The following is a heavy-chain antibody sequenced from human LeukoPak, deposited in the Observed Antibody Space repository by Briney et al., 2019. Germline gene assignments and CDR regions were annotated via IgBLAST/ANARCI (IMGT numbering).Heavy chain of an antibody. J-gene: IGHJ4*02. V-gene: IGHV4-59*12. D-gene: IGHD6-13*01. CDR1: GDSISGYY. CDR3: ARGLSAAAGLDY. Sequence: SETLSLTCAVSGDSISGYYWSWIRQPPGKGLEWIGYINYSGSTNYNPSLKSRVTISVDTSKNQFSLKLSSVTAADTAIYYCARGLSAAAGLDYWGQGTLVSVSS. CDR2: INYSGST.